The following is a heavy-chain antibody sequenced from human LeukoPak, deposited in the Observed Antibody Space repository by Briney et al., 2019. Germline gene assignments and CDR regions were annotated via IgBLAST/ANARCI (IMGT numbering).Heavy chain of an antibody. CDR3: AKGKDPDYVWGSYRGNFDY. CDR2: ISGSGGRT. J-gene: IGHJ4*02. Sequence: GGSLRLSCEASGFTFSSYAMGWVRQAPGKGLEWVSTISGSGGRTYYADSVKGRFTISRDNSKNTLYLQMNSLRAEDTAVYYCAKGKDPDYVWGSYRGNFDYWGQGTLVTVSS. D-gene: IGHD3-16*02. V-gene: IGHV3-23*01. CDR1: GFTFSSYA.